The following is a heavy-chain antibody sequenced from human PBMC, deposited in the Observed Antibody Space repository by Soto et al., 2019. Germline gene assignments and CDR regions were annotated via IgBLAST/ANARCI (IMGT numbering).Heavy chain of an antibody. D-gene: IGHD4-17*01. V-gene: IGHV5-51*01. Sequence: GESLKISCNGSGYKFTTYWIGWVRQMPGKGLEWMAIIYPDDSDSRYSPSFQGQVTISADKSISTAYLQWSSLKASDTAIYYCVATYGDYLDYWGQGTLVTVSS. CDR1: GYKFTTYW. CDR3: VATYGDYLDY. J-gene: IGHJ4*02. CDR2: IYPDDSDS.